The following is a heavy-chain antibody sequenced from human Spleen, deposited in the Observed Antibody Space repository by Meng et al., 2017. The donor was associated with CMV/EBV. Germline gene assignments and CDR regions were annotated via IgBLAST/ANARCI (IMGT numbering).Heavy chain of an antibody. CDR1: GYTFTSYG. Sequence: ASVKVSCKASGYTFTSYGISWVRQAPGQGLEWMGWITTYNGNTNYAQKLQGRVTLTTDTSTSTADMELRSLRSDDTAVYYCTRDIEQSTDLFDYWGQGTLVTVSS. V-gene: IGHV1-18*01. CDR3: TRDIEQSTDLFDY. CDR2: ITTYNGNT. J-gene: IGHJ4*02. D-gene: IGHD6-19*01.